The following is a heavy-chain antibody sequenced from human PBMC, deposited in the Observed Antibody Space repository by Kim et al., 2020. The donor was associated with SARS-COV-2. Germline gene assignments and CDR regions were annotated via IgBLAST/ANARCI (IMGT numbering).Heavy chain of an antibody. CDR3: AKEVVPGGVEEWEHTRAFDY. CDR2: ISWNSGSI. D-gene: IGHD1-26*01. CDR1: GFTFDDYA. Sequence: GGSLRLSCAASGFTFDDYAMHWVRQAPGKGLEWVSGISWNSGSIGYADSVKGRFTISRDNAKNSLYLQMNSLRAEDTALYYCAKEVVPGGVEEWEHTRAFDYWGQGTLVTVSS. J-gene: IGHJ4*02. V-gene: IGHV3-9*01.